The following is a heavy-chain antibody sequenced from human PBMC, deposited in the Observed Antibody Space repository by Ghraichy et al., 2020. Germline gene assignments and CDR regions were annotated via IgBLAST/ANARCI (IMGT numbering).Heavy chain of an antibody. CDR1: GLIFSSYW. CDR2: INQDGREK. CDR3: SSGDTFDI. J-gene: IGHJ3*02. V-gene: IGHV3-7*03. D-gene: IGHD3-10*01. Sequence: LSLTCAASGLIFSSYWMTWVRQAPGKGLEWVANINQDGREKCYVGSVKGRFTISRDNAKNSLYLQMNNLSAEDTAVYYCSSGDTFDIWGRGTMVTVSS.